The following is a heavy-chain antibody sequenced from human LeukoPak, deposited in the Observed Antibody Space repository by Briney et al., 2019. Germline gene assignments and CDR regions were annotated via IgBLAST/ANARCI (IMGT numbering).Heavy chain of an antibody. J-gene: IGHJ4*02. V-gene: IGHV3-23*01. Sequence: AGGSLRLSCAASGFTFSTYGMNWVRQAPGKGLEWVSGVSPSGDITYYADSVKGRFTISGDNSKNTVYLQMNNVRAEDTAVYYCAKDGAWLRFDDWGQGTLVTVSS. CDR3: AKDGAWLRFDD. CDR1: GFTFSTYG. D-gene: IGHD5-12*01. CDR2: VSPSGDIT.